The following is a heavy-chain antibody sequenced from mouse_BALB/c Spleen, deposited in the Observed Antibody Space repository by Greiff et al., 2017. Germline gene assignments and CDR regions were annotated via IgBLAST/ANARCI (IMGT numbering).Heavy chain of an antibody. J-gene: IGHJ3*01. D-gene: IGHD1-1*01. CDR1: GFTFSSYG. CDR3: AREDYGSSSFAY. Sequence: EVQVVESGGGLVQPGGSLKLSCAASGFTFSSYGMSWVRQTPDKRLELVATINSNGGSTYYPDSVKGRFTISRDNAKNTLYLHMSSLQSEDTAMYYCAREDYGSSSFAYWGQGTLVTVSA. CDR2: INSNGGST. V-gene: IGHV5-6-3*01.